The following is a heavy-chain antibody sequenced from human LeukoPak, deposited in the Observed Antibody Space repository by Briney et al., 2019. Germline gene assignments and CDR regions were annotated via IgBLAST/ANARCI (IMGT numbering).Heavy chain of an antibody. V-gene: IGHV3-11*04. CDR3: ARNPGPGILDN. Sequence: GASLRLSCAASGFTFNDYYMSWIRRAPGKGLGWVSFICSSGGKLNYADSVKGRFTIYRDNAKNSFYLQMNSLRAEGTVVYYCARNPGPGILDNWGQGTLVSVSS. CDR1: GFTFNDYY. J-gene: IGHJ4*02. CDR2: ICSSGGKL. D-gene: IGHD6-13*01.